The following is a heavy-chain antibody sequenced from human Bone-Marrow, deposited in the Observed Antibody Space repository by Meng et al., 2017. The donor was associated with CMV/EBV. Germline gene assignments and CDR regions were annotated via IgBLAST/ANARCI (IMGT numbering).Heavy chain of an antibody. J-gene: IGHJ6*02. CDR1: GFIFSDYY. V-gene: IGHV3-72*01. D-gene: IGHD6-13*01. CDR3: ATPMGVAAAGTYYYYGMDV. CDR2: TRNRANSYTT. Sequence: GESLKISCAASGFIFSDYYFDWVRQAPGKGLEWVGRTRNRANSYTTEYAASVKGRFTISRDDSKNSLYLQMNSLETEDTAVYYCATPMGVAAAGTYYYYGMDVWGQGTTVTVSS.